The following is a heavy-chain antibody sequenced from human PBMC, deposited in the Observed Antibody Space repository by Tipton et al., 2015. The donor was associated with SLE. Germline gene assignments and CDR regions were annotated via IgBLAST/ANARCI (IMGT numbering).Heavy chain of an antibody. CDR1: GGSISSNSNY. J-gene: IGHJ4*02. Sequence: TLSLTCTVSGGSISSNSNYWGWIRQPPGKGLEYIGSVYYSGATYYNWSLKSRVVISIDTSKSQFSLKLTSVTAADTAVYYCARVGYDSSGFDYWGQGTLVTVSS. V-gene: IGHV4-39*07. CDR2: VYYSGAT. D-gene: IGHD3-22*01. CDR3: ARVGYDSSGFDY.